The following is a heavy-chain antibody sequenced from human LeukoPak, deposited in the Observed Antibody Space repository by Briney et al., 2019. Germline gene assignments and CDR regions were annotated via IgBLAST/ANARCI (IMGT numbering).Heavy chain of an antibody. D-gene: IGHD3-3*01. CDR3: AKDYDFWSGFFDY. Sequence: GGSLRLSCAASGFTFSSYAMSWVRQAPGKGLEWVSAISGSGGSTYYADSVKGRFTISGDNSKNTLYLQMNSLRAEDTAVYYCAKDYDFWSGFFDYWGQGTLVTVSS. J-gene: IGHJ4*02. CDR1: GFTFSSYA. CDR2: ISGSGGST. V-gene: IGHV3-23*01.